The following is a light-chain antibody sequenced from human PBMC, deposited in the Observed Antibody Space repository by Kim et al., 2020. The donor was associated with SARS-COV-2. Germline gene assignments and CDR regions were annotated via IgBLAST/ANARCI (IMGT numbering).Light chain of an antibody. J-gene: IGKJ4*01. CDR2: GAS. Sequence: VSPGEGAPLSCRARQSISNNLAWYQQKAGQAPRLLLYGASTRATDFPVRFSGSGSGTEFILTITGLQSEDIGVYYCQQYSSWPLTFGGGTKVDIK. CDR3: QQYSSWPLT. V-gene: IGKV3D-15*01. CDR1: QSISNN.